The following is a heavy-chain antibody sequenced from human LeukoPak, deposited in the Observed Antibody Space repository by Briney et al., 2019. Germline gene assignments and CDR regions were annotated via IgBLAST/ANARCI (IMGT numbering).Heavy chain of an antibody. CDR3: ARDLGTNAFDI. CDR1: GFTVSSDY. J-gene: IGHJ3*02. Sequence: GGSLRLSCAASGFTVSSDYMSWVRQAPGKGLEWVSVIYSGGSTYYADSVKGRFTISRDNSKNTLYLQMNSLRAEDTAVYYCARDLGTNAFDIWGQGTMVTVSS. CDR2: IYSGGST. V-gene: IGHV3-53*01. D-gene: IGHD6-13*01.